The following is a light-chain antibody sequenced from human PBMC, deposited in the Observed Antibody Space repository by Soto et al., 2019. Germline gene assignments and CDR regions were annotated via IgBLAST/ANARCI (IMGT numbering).Light chain of an antibody. Sequence: EIVMTQSPATLSVSPGERATLSCRASQSVSNNLAWYQQKPGQAPRLFIYGASTRATGIPARFSGSGSETEFTLTISSLQSEDFAVYYCHQYNRWPVTFGGGTKVDNK. CDR1: QSVSNN. CDR3: HQYNRWPVT. CDR2: GAS. J-gene: IGKJ4*01. V-gene: IGKV3-15*01.